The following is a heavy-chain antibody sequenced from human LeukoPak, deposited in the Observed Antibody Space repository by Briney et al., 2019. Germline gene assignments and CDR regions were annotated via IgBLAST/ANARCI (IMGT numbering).Heavy chain of an antibody. V-gene: IGHV4-38-2*01. CDR3: ARVVVPAGFDF. CDR1: GYSISSAYS. D-gene: IGHD2-2*01. CDR2: VSHSGST. Sequence: SETLSLTCAVSGYSISSAYSWGWIRQSPGKGLEWIGNVSHSGSTYYNPSLKSRITISVDTSKNQFSLRLRSVTAADTAVYYCARVVVPAGFDFWGQGTLVTVSS. J-gene: IGHJ4*02.